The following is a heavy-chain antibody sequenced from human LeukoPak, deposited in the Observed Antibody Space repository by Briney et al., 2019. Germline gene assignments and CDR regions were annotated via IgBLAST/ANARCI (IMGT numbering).Heavy chain of an antibody. D-gene: IGHD3-3*01. CDR1: GGSISSYY. CDR2: IYYSGST. CDR3: ARGAYDFWSGFQYYFDY. J-gene: IGHJ4*02. Sequence: KPSETLSLTCTVSGGSISSYYWSWIRQPPGKGLEWVGYIYYSGSTNYNPSLRSRVTISVDTSKNQFSLKLSSVTAADTAVYYCARGAYDFWSGFQYYFDYWGQGTLVTVSS. V-gene: IGHV4-59*01.